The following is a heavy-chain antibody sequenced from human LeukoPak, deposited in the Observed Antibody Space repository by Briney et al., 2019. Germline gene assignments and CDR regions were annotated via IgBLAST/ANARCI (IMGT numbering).Heavy chain of an antibody. CDR1: GGTFSSYA. D-gene: IGHD3-10*01. Sequence: SVKVSCKASGGTFSSYAISWVRQAPGQGLEWRGGIIPIFGTANYAQKFQGRVTITADESTSTAYMELSSLRSEDTAVYYCAREGLPYYYGSGSFSSPFDYWGQGTLVTVSS. CDR2: IIPIFGTA. CDR3: AREGLPYYYGSGSFSSPFDY. J-gene: IGHJ4*02. V-gene: IGHV1-69*01.